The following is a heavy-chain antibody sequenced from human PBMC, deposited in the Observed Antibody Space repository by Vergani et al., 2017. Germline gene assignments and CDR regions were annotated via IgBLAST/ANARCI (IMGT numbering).Heavy chain of an antibody. CDR2: ISSSSSYI. CDR1: GFTFSSYS. J-gene: IGHJ3*02. CDR3: ARDSAYYYGSGSYDAFDI. Sequence: EVQLVESGGGLVKPGGSLRLSCAASGFTFSSYSMNWVRQAPGKGLEWVSSISSSSSYIYYADSVKGRFTISRDNAKNSLYLQMNSLRAEDTAVYYCARDSAYYYGSGSYDAFDIWGQGTMVTVSS. V-gene: IGHV3-21*01. D-gene: IGHD3-10*01.